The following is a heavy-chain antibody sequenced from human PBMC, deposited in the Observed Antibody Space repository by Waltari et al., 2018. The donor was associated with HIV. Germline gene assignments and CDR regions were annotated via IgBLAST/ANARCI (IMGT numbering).Heavy chain of an antibody. CDR3: ARDRSEGGGYYYYGLDV. CDR2: IWYDGTNK. D-gene: IGHD2-15*01. J-gene: IGHJ6*02. V-gene: IGHV3-33*01. CDR1: GFPFSSSA. Sequence: QVQLVVSGGGVVQPGRSLRLFCAASGFPFSSSAMHWVLQAPAKGLEWVAVIWYDGTNKYYADSVKGRFTISRDNSKNTLYLQMNSLRAEDTAVYYCARDRSEGGGYYYYGLDVWGQGTTVTVSS.